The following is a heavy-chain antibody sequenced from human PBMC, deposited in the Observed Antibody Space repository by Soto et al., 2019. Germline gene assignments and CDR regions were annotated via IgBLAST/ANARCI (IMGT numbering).Heavy chain of an antibody. Sequence: QVQLVQSGAEVKKPGASVKVSCKASGYTFTSYGISWVRQAPGQGLEWMGWITVYDGNTNYAQKLXXRXTXXTDTSTSTAYMELRSLRSDDTAEYYCARGEETLTAWGQGTLVTVSS. CDR2: ITVYDGNT. CDR1: GYTFTSYG. J-gene: IGHJ5*02. V-gene: IGHV1-18*01. CDR3: ARGEETLTA.